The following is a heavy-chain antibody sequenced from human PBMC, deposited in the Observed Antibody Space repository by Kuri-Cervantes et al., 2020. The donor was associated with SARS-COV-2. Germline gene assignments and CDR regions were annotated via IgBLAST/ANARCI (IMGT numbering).Heavy chain of an antibody. CDR1: GFTFSSYS. CDR3: ARAGYSTGWFPDWYFDL. CDR2: IYSGGTT. Sequence: GESLKISCAASGFTFSSYSMNWVRQAPGKGLEWVSIIYSGGTTYYADSVKGRFTISRDDSKNTVNPQMNSLRGEDTALYYCARAGYSTGWFPDWYFDLWGRGTLVTVSS. D-gene: IGHD6-19*01. V-gene: IGHV3-53*01. J-gene: IGHJ2*01.